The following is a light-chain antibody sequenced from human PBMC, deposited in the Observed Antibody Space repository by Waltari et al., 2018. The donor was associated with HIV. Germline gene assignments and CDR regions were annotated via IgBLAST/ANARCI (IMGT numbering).Light chain of an antibody. CDR3: QSYDSSLSGL. CDR2: GNS. CDR1: SSNIGAGYA. Sequence: QSVLTQPPSVSGAPGQRVTISCTGSSSNIGAGYAVHWYQQLPVTAPKLLLYGNSNRPSGVPDRFSGSKSGTSASLAIPGLQAEDEADYYCQSYDSSLSGLFGGGTKLTVL. V-gene: IGLV1-40*01. J-gene: IGLJ2*01.